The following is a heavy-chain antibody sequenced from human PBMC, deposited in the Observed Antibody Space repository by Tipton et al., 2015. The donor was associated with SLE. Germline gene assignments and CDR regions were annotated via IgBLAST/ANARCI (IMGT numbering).Heavy chain of an antibody. CDR1: GGSISSYY. D-gene: IGHD1-26*01. V-gene: IGHV4-59*08. J-gene: IGHJ3*02. CDR2: IYYSGST. CDR3: ARQYGRGAFYI. Sequence: TLSLTCTVSGGSISSYYWSWIRQPPGKGLEWIGYIYYSGSTNYNPSLKSRVTISVDTSKNQFSLKLSSVTAADTAVYYCARQYGRGAFYIWGQGTMVTVSS.